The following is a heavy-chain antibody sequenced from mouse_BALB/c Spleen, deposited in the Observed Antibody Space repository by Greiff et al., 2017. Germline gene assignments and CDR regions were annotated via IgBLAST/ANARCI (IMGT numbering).Heavy chain of an antibody. V-gene: IGHV1-37*01. J-gene: IGHJ4*01. CDR1: GYSFTGYF. Sequence: DVKLQESGPELVKPGASVKISCKASGYSFTGYFMNWVKQSHGKSLEWIGRINPYNGDTFYNQKFKGKATLTVDKSSSTAHMELLSLTSEDSAVYYCGKDGNYPYYAMDYWGQGTSVTVSS. CDR3: GKDGNYPYYAMDY. D-gene: IGHD2-1*01. CDR2: INPYNGDT.